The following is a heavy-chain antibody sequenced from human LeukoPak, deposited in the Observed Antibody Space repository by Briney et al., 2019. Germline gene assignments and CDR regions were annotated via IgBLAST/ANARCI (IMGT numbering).Heavy chain of an antibody. CDR1: GYTFTSYY. CDR3: ARGSPDSSGYYYYYYYGMDV. CDR2: INPSGGST. J-gene: IGHJ6*02. V-gene: IGHV1-46*01. Sequence: ASVKVSCKASGYTFTSYYMHWVRQAPGQGLEWMGIINPSGGSTSYAQKFQGRVTMTRDTSTSTVYMELSSLRSEDTAVYYCARGSPDSSGYYYYYYYGMDVWGQGTTVTVSS. D-gene: IGHD3-22*01.